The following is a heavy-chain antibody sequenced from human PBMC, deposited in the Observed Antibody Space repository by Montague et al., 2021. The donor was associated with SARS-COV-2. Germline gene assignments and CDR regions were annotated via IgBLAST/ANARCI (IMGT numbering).Heavy chain of an antibody. CDR3: AREEDWGSDWYSDL. V-gene: IGHV4-34*01. Sequence: SETLSLTCGVSGGSLSGHYWSWIRQAPGKGLEWIGEISHRGSTKYNQSLKSRVSISIDTSKNHLSLKVRSVTAADTAVYYCAREEDWGSDWYSDLWGRGSPVTVSS. CDR1: GGSLSGHY. J-gene: IGHJ2*01. D-gene: IGHD7-27*01. CDR2: ISHRGST.